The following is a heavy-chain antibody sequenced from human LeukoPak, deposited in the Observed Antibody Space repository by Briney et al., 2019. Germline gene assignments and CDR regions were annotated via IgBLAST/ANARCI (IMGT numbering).Heavy chain of an antibody. CDR2: IYSGGST. V-gene: IGHV3-66*04. D-gene: IGHD4/OR15-4a*01. CDR1: GFTFSYYA. CDR3: ARRAGAYSHPYDY. J-gene: IGHJ4*02. Sequence: PGGSLRLSCAASGFTFSYYAMNWVRQAPGKGLEWVSLIYSGGSTYYADSVKGRFTISRDNSKNTLYLQMNSLRAEDTAVYYCARRAGAYSHPYDYWGQGTLVTVSS.